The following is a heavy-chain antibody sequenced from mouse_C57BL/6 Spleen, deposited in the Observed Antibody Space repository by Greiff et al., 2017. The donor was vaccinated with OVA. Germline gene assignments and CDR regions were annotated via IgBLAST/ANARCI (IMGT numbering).Heavy chain of an antibody. CDR2: INPSSGYT. Sequence: QVQLQQSGAELARPGASVKMSCKASGYTFTSYTMHWVKQRPGQGLEWIGYINPSSGYTKYNQKFKDKATWTADKSSSTAYMQLSSLTSEDSAVYYCARSGDYYGSSHYYAMDYWGQGTSVTVSS. CDR3: ARSGDYYGSSHYYAMDY. V-gene: IGHV1-4*01. J-gene: IGHJ4*01. D-gene: IGHD1-1*01. CDR1: GYTFTSYT.